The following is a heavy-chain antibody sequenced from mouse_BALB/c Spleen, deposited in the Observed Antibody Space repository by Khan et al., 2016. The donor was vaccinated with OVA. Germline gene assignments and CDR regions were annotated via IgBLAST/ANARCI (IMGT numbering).Heavy chain of an antibody. CDR1: GYTFTSYW. J-gene: IGHJ3*01. CDR3: TRWGYWFAY. CDR2: IYPGSGST. D-gene: IGHD2-2*01. V-gene: IGHV1S22*01. Sequence: LQQSGSELVRPGASVKLSCKASGYTFTSYWMHWVKQRPGQGLEWIGDIYPGSGSTNYDEKFKSKATLTVDTYSSTAYMQLSSLTSEDSAVYYCTRWGYWFAYWGQGTLVTVSA.